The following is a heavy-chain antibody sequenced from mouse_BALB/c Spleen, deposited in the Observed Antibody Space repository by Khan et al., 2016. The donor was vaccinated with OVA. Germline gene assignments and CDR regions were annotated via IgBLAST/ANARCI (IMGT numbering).Heavy chain of an antibody. J-gene: IGHJ2*01. D-gene: IGHD1-2*01. Sequence: VQLKESGPGLVKPSQSLSLTCTVTGYSITSGYGWNWIRQFPGNKLEWMGYISYSGSTNYNPSLTSRISITRDTSKNQFFLQLNSVTTEDTATYYSARTARIKYWGQGTTLTVSS. CDR3: ARTARIKY. CDR2: ISYSGST. CDR1: GYSITSGYG. V-gene: IGHV3-2*02.